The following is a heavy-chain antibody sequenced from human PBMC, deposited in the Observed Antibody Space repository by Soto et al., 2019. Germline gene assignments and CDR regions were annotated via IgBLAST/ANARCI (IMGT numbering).Heavy chain of an antibody. CDR1: GFIFSDYK. CDR2: ITGSGAGT. J-gene: IGHJ4*02. CDR3: AAQNFDY. V-gene: IGHV3-23*01. Sequence: VQLLESGGGLVEPGGSLRLSCAASGFIFSDYKMSWVRLAPGKGLEWVSTITGSGAGTYYAGSVKGRFTLSRDNDKKTLHSQMNSLRVEDTAIYSCAAQNFDYWSAGSPVSVSS.